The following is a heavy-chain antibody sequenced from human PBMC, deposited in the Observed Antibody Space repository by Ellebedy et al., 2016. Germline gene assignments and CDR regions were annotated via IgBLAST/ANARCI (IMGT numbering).Heavy chain of an antibody. J-gene: IGHJ4*02. CDR3: ARGPKAAMGPSGNFDY. D-gene: IGHD2-2*01. Sequence: SETLSLTCTVSGGPISSYYWSWIRQPPGKGLEWIGYIYYSGSTNYNPSLKSRVTISVDTSKNQFSLKLSSVTAADTAVYYCARGPKAAMGPSGNFDYWGQGTLVTVSS. V-gene: IGHV4-59*01. CDR2: IYYSGST. CDR1: GGPISSYY.